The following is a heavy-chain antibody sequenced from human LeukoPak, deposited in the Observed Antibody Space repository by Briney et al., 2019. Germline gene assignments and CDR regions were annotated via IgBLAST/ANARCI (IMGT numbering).Heavy chain of an antibody. CDR1: GGSISSSNW. CDR2: IYHSGST. D-gene: IGHD6-19*01. V-gene: IGHV4-4*02. CDR3: ARVGYSSGWRVDY. J-gene: IGHJ4*02. Sequence: PSETLSLTCAVSGGSISSSNWWSWVRQPPGKGLEWIGEIYHSGSTNYNPSLKSRVTISVDKSKNLFSLELSSVTAADTAVYYCARVGYSSGWRVDYWGQGTLVTVSS.